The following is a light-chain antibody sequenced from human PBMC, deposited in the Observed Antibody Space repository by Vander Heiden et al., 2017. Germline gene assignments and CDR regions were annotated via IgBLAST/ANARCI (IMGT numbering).Light chain of an antibody. Sequence: QSVLPQPPSASGTPGQRVTISCSGSSSNIGSYTVSWYQQLPGAAPKLLIYSNNQRPSGVPDRFSGSKSGTSASLAISGLQSDDEADYYCATWDDSLNGYVFATGTKVTVL. CDR3: ATWDDSLNGYV. CDR2: SNN. CDR1: SSNIGSYT. J-gene: IGLJ1*01. V-gene: IGLV1-44*01.